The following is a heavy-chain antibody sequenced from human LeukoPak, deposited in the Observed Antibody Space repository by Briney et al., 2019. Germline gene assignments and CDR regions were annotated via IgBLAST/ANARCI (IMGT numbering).Heavy chain of an antibody. J-gene: IGHJ4*02. V-gene: IGHV4-34*01. CDR3: ARTAAAGIEY. Sequence: SETLSLTCAVYGGSFSGYYWSWIRQPPGKGLEWIGEINHSGSTNYNPSLKSRVTISVDTSKSQFSLKLSSVTAADTAVYYCARTAAAGIEYWGQGTLVTVSS. CDR1: GGSFSGYY. CDR2: INHSGST. D-gene: IGHD6-13*01.